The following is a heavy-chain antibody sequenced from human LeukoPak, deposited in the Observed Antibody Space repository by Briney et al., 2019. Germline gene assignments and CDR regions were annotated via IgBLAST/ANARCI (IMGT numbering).Heavy chain of an antibody. CDR2: ISSSSNTI. CDR3: ARDRYYDSGGFYFDY. V-gene: IGHV3-48*02. Sequence: QPGGSLRLSCAVSGFTFSSYSMNWVRQVPGKGLEWVSYISSSSNTIYYADSVKGRFTISRDNAKNSLYLQMNSLRDEDTAVYYCARDRYYDSGGFYFDYWGQGTLVTVSS. J-gene: IGHJ4*02. CDR1: GFTFSSYS. D-gene: IGHD3-22*01.